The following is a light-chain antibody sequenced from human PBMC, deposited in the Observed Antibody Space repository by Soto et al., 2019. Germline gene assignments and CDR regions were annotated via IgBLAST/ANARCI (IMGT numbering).Light chain of an antibody. V-gene: IGKV3D-15*01. Sequence: EIVMTQSPATLSVSPGERATLSCRASQSVSSNLAWYQQKPGQALRLLIYGASIRATGIPARFSGSGSGTEFTLTISSLQSEDFAVYYCQQYNNWPSITFGQGTRLEIK. J-gene: IGKJ5*01. CDR1: QSVSSN. CDR2: GAS. CDR3: QQYNNWPSIT.